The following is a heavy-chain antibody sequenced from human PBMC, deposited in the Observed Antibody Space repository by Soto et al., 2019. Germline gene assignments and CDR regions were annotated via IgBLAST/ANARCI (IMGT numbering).Heavy chain of an antibody. D-gene: IGHD3-22*01. CDR3: AREGPGYYDSSGYYNY. J-gene: IGHJ4*02. Sequence: SETLSLTCAVYGGSFSGYYWSWIRQPPGKGLEWIGEVNHSGSTNYNPSLKSRVTISVDTSKNQFSLKLSSVTAADTAVYYCAREGPGYYDSSGYYNYWGQGTLVTV. CDR2: VNHSGST. CDR1: GGSFSGYY. V-gene: IGHV4-34*01.